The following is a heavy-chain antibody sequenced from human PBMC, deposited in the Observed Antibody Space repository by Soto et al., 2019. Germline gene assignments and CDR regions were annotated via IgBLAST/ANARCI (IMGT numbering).Heavy chain of an antibody. J-gene: IGHJ5*02. V-gene: IGHV3-23*01. CDR3: AKEPGSTSLDWFDP. CDR2: ISGSGGST. CDR1: GFTLSSYA. D-gene: IGHD2-2*01. Sequence: GASLKISCAASGFTLSSYAMSWVRQAPGKGLEWVSAISGSGGSTYYADSVKGRFTISRDNSKNTLYLQMNSLRAEDTAVYYCAKEPGSTSLDWFDPWGQGTLVTVS.